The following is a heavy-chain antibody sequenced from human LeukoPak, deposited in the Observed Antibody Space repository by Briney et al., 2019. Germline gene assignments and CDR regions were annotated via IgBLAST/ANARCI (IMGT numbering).Heavy chain of an antibody. CDR1: GYTFTSYA. J-gene: IGHJ4*02. Sequence: ASVKVSCKASGYTFTSYAMHWVRQAPGQRLEWMGWINAGNGNTKYSQKFQGRVTITRDTSASTAYMELSSLRSEDTAVYYCATDWLSYPSAPLSLENWGQGTLVTVSS. V-gene: IGHV1-3*01. CDR3: ATDWLSYPSAPLSLEN. D-gene: IGHD3/OR15-3a*01. CDR2: INAGNGNT.